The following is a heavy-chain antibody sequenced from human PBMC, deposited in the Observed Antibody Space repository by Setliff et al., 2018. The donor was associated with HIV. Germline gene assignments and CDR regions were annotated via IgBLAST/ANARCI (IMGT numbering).Heavy chain of an antibody. CDR2: ISPYNGNT. J-gene: IGHJ4*02. D-gene: IGHD3-10*01. Sequence: ASVKVSCKASGYTFTSHGISWVRQAPGQGLEWMGWISPYNGNTNYVQKLQGRVTITTDTSTSTAYMELRSLRSDDTALYYCARKPTGSSSDYWGQGTLVTVSS. CDR3: ARKPTGSSSDY. V-gene: IGHV1-18*01. CDR1: GYTFTSHG.